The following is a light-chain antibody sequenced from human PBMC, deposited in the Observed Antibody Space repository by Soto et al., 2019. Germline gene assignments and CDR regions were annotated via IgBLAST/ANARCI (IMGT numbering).Light chain of an antibody. Sequence: EIVMTQSPATLSVSPGERATLSCRASQSVSDNLAWYQQKPGQAPRHLIYGASTRATGIPARFSGSGSGTEFPLTISSLKSEDVAVCYCQQSNSWPYTFGQGTKVDIK. J-gene: IGKJ2*01. V-gene: IGKV3-15*01. CDR2: GAS. CDR1: QSVSDN. CDR3: QQSNSWPYT.